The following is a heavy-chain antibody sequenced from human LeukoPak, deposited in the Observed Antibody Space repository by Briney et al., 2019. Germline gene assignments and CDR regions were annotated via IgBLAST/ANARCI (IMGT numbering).Heavy chain of an antibody. Sequence: GSLRLSCAASGFSFLSYWMHWVRQAPGKGLEWIGSIFHTGNTFYNPSLKSRVTISVDTSNNHFSLWLNSVTAADTAVYYCARGLVAGWGFHLHWGQGTLVTVSS. D-gene: IGHD2-21*01. V-gene: IGHV4-39*02. CDR3: ARGLVAGWGFHLH. CDR1: GFSFLSYW. CDR2: IFHTGNT. J-gene: IGHJ4*02.